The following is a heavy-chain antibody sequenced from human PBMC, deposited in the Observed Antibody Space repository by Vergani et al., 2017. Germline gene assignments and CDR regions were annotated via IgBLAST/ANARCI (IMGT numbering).Heavy chain of an antibody. CDR2: ISAYNGNT. V-gene: IGHV1-18*01. CDR1: GYTFTSYG. Sequence: QVQLVQSGAEVKNPGASVKVSCKASGYTFTSYGISWVRQAPGQGLEWMGWISAYNGNTNYAQKLQGRVTMTTDTATSTAYMERRSLSSDDTAVYYCARVPTGARRITIFGVVQTSYYYMDIWGKGTTVTVSS. CDR3: ARVPTGARRITIFGVVQTSYYYMDI. D-gene: IGHD3-3*01. J-gene: IGHJ6*03.